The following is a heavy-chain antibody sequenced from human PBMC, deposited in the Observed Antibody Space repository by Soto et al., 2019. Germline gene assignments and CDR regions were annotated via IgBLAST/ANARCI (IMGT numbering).Heavy chain of an antibody. Sequence: ASVKVSCKASGYTFNNYGISWVRQAPGQGLEWMGWIGPYNGNTDHAQNFQGRVTMTTDTSTSTAYMELRSLRSDDTALYYCARCYCSVGSCYTCWHFDLWGRGTLVTVSS. CDR3: ARCYCSVGSCYTCWHFDL. D-gene: IGHD2-15*01. J-gene: IGHJ2*01. CDR2: IGPYNGNT. V-gene: IGHV1-18*01. CDR1: GYTFNNYG.